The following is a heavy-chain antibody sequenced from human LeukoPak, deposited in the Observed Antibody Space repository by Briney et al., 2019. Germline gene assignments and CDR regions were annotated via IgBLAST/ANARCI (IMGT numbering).Heavy chain of an antibody. CDR1: GFTFSSYW. CDR3: AKDQGTELPYYFDY. CDR2: IRYDGSNK. Sequence: GGSLRLSCAASGFTFSSYWMSWVRQAPGQGLEWVAFIRYDGSNKYYADSVKGRFTISRDNSKNTLYLQMNSLRAEDTAVYYCAKDQGTELPYYFDYWGQGTLVTVSS. J-gene: IGHJ4*02. D-gene: IGHD1-26*01. V-gene: IGHV3-30*02.